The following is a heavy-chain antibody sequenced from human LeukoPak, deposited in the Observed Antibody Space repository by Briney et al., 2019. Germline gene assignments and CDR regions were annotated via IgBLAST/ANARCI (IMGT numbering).Heavy chain of an antibody. D-gene: IGHD5-18*01. CDR2: INPNNGGT. CDR1: GYIFTCYY. Sequence: ASVKVSCTASGYIFTCYYIHWVRQAPGQGREGMGWINPNNGGTNYAQKLPGRVTITRDTSIYTAYLDLSRLRSDDTAVYYCARGGSWYSSGYPAVYWGQGTLVTVSS. V-gene: IGHV1-2*02. J-gene: IGHJ4*02. CDR3: ARGGSWYSSGYPAVY.